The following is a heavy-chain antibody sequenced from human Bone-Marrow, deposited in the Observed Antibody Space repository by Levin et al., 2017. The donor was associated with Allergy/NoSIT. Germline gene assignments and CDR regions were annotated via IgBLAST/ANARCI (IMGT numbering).Heavy chain of an antibody. CDR3: ARGGTNHAFDI. J-gene: IGHJ3*02. D-gene: IGHD1-1*01. CDR1: GFTFSSFW. Sequence: GESLKISCAASGFTFSSFWMYWVRQAPGKGLVYVSRIDNDGSGTTYADSVKGRFTISRDNAKNTLYVQMNSLRAEDTAVYYCARGGTNHAFDIWGQGTVVTVSS. V-gene: IGHV3-74*01. CDR2: IDNDGSGT.